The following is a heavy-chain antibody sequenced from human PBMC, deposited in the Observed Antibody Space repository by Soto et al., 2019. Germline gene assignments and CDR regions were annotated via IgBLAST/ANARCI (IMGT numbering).Heavy chain of an antibody. J-gene: IGHJ4*02. V-gene: IGHV1-69*01. CDR2: IIPIFGTA. D-gene: IGHD3-22*01. CDR1: GGTFSSYA. Sequence: QVQLVQSGAEVKKPGSSVKVSCKASGGTFSSYAISWVRQAPGQGLEWMGGIIPIFGTANYAQKFQGRVTITADESTSTAYMALSSLGSEYTAVYYCARDLRHYYDSSGSVNFDYWGQGTLVTVSS. CDR3: ARDLRHYYDSSGSVNFDY.